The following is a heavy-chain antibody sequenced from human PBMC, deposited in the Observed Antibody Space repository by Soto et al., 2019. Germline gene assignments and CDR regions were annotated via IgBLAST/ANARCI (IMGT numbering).Heavy chain of an antibody. CDR2: IYPGDSET. CDR3: TRQHPLDSSAWYN. Sequence: PGESLKISCNGSGCIFTSFWIGWVRQMPGKGPEWLGIIYPGDSETRYSPSFQGQVTISADRSISTAYLQWNSLKASDTAIYYCTRQHPLDSSAWYNWGQGTQVTVSS. CDR1: GCIFTSFW. V-gene: IGHV5-51*01. J-gene: IGHJ4*02. D-gene: IGHD6-19*01.